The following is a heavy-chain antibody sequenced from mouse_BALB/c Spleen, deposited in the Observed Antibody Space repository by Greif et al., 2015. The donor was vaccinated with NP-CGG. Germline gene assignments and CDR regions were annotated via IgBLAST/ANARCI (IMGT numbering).Heavy chain of an antibody. D-gene: IGHD1-1*01. V-gene: IGHV1-7*01. Sequence: VQLQQSGAELAKPGASVKMSCKASGYTFTSYWMHWVKQRPGQGLEWIGYINPSTGYTEYNQKFKDKATLTADKSSGTAYMQLSSLTSEDSAVYYCARKGTTVVDYFDYWGQGTTLTVSS. CDR3: ARKGTTVVDYFDY. CDR2: INPSTGYT. CDR1: GYTFTSYW. J-gene: IGHJ2*01.